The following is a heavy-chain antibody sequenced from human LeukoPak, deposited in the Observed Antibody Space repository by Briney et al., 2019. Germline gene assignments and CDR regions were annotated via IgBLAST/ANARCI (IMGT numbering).Heavy chain of an antibody. Sequence: PGGSLRLSCAASGFTFSSYSMTWVRQAPGKGLEWVSSISSSSSYIYYADLVKGRFNISRDNAKNSLYLQMNSLRAEDTAVYYCAREVDSVGYDYVWGSYRYYFDYWGQGTLVTVSS. CDR1: GFTFSSYS. V-gene: IGHV3-21*01. J-gene: IGHJ4*02. D-gene: IGHD3-16*02. CDR3: AREVDSVGYDYVWGSYRYYFDY. CDR2: ISSSSSYI.